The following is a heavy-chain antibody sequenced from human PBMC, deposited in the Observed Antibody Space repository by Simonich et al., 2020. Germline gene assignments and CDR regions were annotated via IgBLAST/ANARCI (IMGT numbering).Heavy chain of an antibody. V-gene: IGHV3-74*01. Sequence: EVQLVESGGGLVQPGGSLRLSCAASGFTFRSYWMHWVRQAPGKGRVWVSRIDSDGSNTSYADSVKGRFTISRDNAKNTLYLQMNSLRAEDTAVYYCARNRLDYWGQGTLVTVSS. CDR2: IDSDGSNT. CDR1: GFTFRSYW. CDR3: ARNRLDY. J-gene: IGHJ4*02.